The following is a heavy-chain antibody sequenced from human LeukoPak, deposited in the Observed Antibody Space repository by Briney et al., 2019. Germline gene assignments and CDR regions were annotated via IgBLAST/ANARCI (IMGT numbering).Heavy chain of an antibody. D-gene: IGHD5-12*01. V-gene: IGHV4-39*07. Sequence: PSETLSLTCTVSGGSISSSSYYWGWIRQPPGKGLEWIGSIYYSGSTYYNPSLKSRVTISVDTSKNQFSLKLSSVTAADTAVYYCARGYSGYDVSFDYWGQGTLVTVSP. J-gene: IGHJ4*02. CDR3: ARGYSGYDVSFDY. CDR1: GGSISSSSYY. CDR2: IYYSGST.